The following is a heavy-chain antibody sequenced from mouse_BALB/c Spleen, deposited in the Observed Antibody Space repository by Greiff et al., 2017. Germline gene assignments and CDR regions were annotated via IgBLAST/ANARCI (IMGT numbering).Heavy chain of an antibody. CDR3: ARDRGYDGYFYFDY. D-gene: IGHD2-3*01. CDR2: ISYDGSN. Sequence: VQLQQSGPGLVKPSQSLSLTCSVTGYSITSGYYWNWIRQFPGNKLEWMGYISYDGSNNYNPSLKNRISITRDTSKNQFFLKLNSVTTEDTATYYCARDRGYDGYFYFDYWGQGTTLTVSS. J-gene: IGHJ2*01. V-gene: IGHV3-6*02. CDR1: GYSITSGYY.